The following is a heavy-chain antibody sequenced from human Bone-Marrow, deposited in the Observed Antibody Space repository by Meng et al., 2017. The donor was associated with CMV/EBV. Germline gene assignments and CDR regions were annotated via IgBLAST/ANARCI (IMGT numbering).Heavy chain of an antibody. CDR1: GFIFSSYR. V-gene: IGHV3-74*01. CDR3: ARGLWAYDFWSGYSLDY. CDR2: INRDGGGI. Sequence: GGSLRLSCVTSGFIFSSYRMVWVRQSPGKGLVWVSSINRDGGGILYEASVEGRFTTSRDNGKNTMYLQMSSLRVEDTAVYYCARGLWAYDFWSGYSLDYWGDGTLVTVSS. D-gene: IGHD3-3*01. J-gene: IGHJ4*01.